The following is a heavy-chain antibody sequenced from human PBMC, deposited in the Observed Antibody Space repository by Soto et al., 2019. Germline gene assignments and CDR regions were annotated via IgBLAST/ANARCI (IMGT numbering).Heavy chain of an antibody. CDR3: ARDKITGLFDY. Sequence: QVQLQQWGAGLLKPSETLSLTCAVSGGSFSGYYWTWIRQPPGTGLEWIGEINHSGSTNYNPSLKIRVTISVDTAQNQVSLKLTSVTAADTAVYYCARDKITGLFDYWCQGTLVTVSS. CDR1: GGSFSGYY. J-gene: IGHJ4*02. CDR2: INHSGST. V-gene: IGHV4-34*01. D-gene: IGHD2-8*02.